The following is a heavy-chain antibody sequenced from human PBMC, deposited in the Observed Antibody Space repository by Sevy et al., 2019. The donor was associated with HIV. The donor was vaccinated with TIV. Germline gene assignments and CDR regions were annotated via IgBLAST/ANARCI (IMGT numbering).Heavy chain of an antibody. CDR1: GGSITSLY. J-gene: IGHJ4*02. D-gene: IGHD1-26*01. Sequence: SETLSLTCTVSGGSITSLYWNWIRQPPGKGLEWIANIYYNGHINYNPSLKSRVTLSLDTSKNQFSLRLRSVTAADTAMYYCAGENAWGRGYSWGQGTLFTFSS. V-gene: IGHV4-59*08. CDR3: AGENAWGRGYS. CDR2: IYYNGHI.